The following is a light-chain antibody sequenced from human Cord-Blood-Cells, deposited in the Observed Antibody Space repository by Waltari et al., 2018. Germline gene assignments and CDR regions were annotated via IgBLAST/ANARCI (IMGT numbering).Light chain of an antibody. CDR2: EVS. Sequence: QSALTQPPSVSGSPGQSVTISCTGTSSDVGSYNRVPWYQQPPGTAPKLMIYEVSNRPSGVPDRFSGSKSGNTASLTISGLQAEDEADYYCSSYTSSSTFGYVFGTGTKVTVL. CDR1: SSDVGSYNR. V-gene: IGLV2-18*02. J-gene: IGLJ1*01. CDR3: SSYTSSSTFGYV.